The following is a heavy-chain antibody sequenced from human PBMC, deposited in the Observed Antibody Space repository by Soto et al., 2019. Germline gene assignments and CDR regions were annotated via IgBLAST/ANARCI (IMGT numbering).Heavy chain of an antibody. D-gene: IGHD2-8*01. CDR1: GGSISGGVHS. CDR3: AREIMPLTNDWYFDL. V-gene: IGHV4-30-4*01. CDR2: IFDSGST. J-gene: IGHJ2*01. Sequence: QVQLQESGPGLVKPSETLSLTCTVSGGSISGGVHSWSWIRQPPGKGLGWIGHIFDSGSTYHNPSLKSRLTLSVDTSKNQFSLRLSSVTAADTAVYYCAREIMPLTNDWYFDLWGRGTLVTVSS.